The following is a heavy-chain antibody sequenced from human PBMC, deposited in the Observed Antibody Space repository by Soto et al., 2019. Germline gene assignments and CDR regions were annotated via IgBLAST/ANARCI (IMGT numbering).Heavy chain of an antibody. CDR1: GFSLTTSGVG. CDR2: IYWDDDK. Sequence: QITLKESGPTLVKPTETLTLTCTFSGFSLTTSGVGVGWIRQPPGKALEWLAVIYWDDDKRYSPSLRNRMTSTXDXHKNQVVLTMINMDPVDTATYYCAHSPGSSPRWFDPWGQGTLVTVSS. V-gene: IGHV2-5*02. D-gene: IGHD1-1*01. CDR3: AHSPGSSPRWFDP. J-gene: IGHJ5*02.